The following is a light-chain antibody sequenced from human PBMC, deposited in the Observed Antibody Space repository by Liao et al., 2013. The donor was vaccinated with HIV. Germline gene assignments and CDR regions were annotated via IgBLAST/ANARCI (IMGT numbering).Light chain of an antibody. CDR3: QAWDSSTAYV. J-gene: IGLJ2*01. CDR1: ELGDKY. Sequence: SYELTQPPSVSVSPGQTASITCSGDELGDKYVCWYQQKPGQSPVLVIYQDTKRPSGIPERFSGSNSGNTATLTISGTQAMDEADYYCQAWDSSTAYVFGGGTQVTVL. V-gene: IGLV3-1*01. CDR2: QDT.